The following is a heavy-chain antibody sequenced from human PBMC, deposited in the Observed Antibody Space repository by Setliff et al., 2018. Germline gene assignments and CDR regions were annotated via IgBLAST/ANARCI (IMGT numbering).Heavy chain of an antibody. Sequence: ASVKVSCKASGYTFTDYGISWVRQAPGQGLEWMGWISPYIDKTNYAQNLQGRVTMTTDTSANTAYMELRSLRSDDTAVYYCARPPPGPFYYDGGNYFDYWGQGTLVTVSS. CDR3: ARPPPGPFYYDGGNYFDY. D-gene: IGHD3-22*01. CDR2: ISPYIDKT. J-gene: IGHJ4*02. CDR1: GYTFTDYG. V-gene: IGHV1-18*01.